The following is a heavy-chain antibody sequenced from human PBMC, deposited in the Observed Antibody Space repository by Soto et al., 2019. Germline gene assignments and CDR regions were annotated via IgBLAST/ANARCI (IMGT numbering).Heavy chain of an antibody. CDR3: WRVTSMVRGVIDNWFDP. CDR1: GGTFSSYA. CDR2: IIPMYGPA. V-gene: IGHV1-69*01. D-gene: IGHD3-10*01. Sequence: QVPLVQSGAEVKKPGSSVTVSCKASGGTFSSYAIHWVRQAPGQGLEWMGGIIPMYGPAKYAQRFQCRVTSTAYESMSSVYMELSSLTSHDTAVYYCWRVTSMVRGVIDNWFDPWGHGTLVTVSS. J-gene: IGHJ5*02.